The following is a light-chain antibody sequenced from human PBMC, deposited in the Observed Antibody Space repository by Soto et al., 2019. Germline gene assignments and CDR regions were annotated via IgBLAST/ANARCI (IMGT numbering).Light chain of an antibody. CDR3: KSYAGSNTYV. CDR1: KDDIGVYDF. CDR2: EVV. V-gene: IGLV2-8*01. J-gene: IGLJ1*01. Sequence: QSALTQPPAASGSAGQSVTISFTWTKDDIGVYDFVSWYQHHPGKAPRLIIYEVVQRPSGVPDRFSGSKSGNTASLTVSGLQAADEADYFCKSYAGSNTYVFGSGTKVTVL.